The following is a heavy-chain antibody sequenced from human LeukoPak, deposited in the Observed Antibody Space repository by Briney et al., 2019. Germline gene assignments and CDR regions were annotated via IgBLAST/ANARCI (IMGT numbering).Heavy chain of an antibody. CDR3: ARDPGTDYFYY. D-gene: IGHD6-13*01. V-gene: IGHV3-30-3*01. Sequence: GRSLRLSCAASGFTFSSYAMHWVRQAPGKGLEWVAVISYDGSNKYYADSVKGRFTISRDNSKNTLYLQMNSLRAEDTAVYYCARDPGTDYFYYWGQGTLVTVSS. CDR1: GFTFSSYA. J-gene: IGHJ4*02. CDR2: ISYDGSNK.